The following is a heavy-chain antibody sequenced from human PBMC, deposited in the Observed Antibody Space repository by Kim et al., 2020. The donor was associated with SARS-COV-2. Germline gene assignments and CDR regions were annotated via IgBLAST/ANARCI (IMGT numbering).Heavy chain of an antibody. CDR1: GYTLSDYY. J-gene: IGHJ4*02. CDR2: INPDSGGA. V-gene: IGHV1-2*06. CDR3: ARSSGTAVVSYAY. Sequence: ASVKVSCKASGYTLSDYYIHWVRQAPGQGLEWMGRINPDSGGANYAQKFQGRVTMTSDTSISTLYMELSSLRSDDTAVYYCARSSGTAVVSYAYWGQGAL. D-gene: IGHD5-18*01.